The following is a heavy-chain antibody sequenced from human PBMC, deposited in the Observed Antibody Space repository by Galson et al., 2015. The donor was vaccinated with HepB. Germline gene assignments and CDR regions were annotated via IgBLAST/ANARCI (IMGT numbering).Heavy chain of an antibody. CDR1: GGSIRSSSYF. V-gene: IGHV4-39*07. CDR2: VFYSGST. D-gene: IGHD1-14*01. J-gene: IGHJ2*01. CDR3: ARGQWVTPGNWCFDL. Sequence: SETLSLTCTVSGGSIRSSSYFWGWLRQPPGKGLEWIGSVFYSGSTYYNPSRRSRFTVSIDTPKNQFSLRLSSITAADAAVYYCARGQWVTPGNWCFDLWGRGTLVTVSS.